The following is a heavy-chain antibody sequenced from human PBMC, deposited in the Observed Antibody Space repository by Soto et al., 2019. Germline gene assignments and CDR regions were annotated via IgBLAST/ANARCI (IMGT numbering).Heavy chain of an antibody. CDR3: ARGVGLSGKYYALDI. J-gene: IGHJ3*02. Sequence: PGGSLRLSCAASGFSFNSYEMSWVRQSPGKGLEFVSYIDTRATTITYAESVKGRFAISRDNAKNSLFLQMNSLRAEDTAVYYCARGVGLSGKYYALDIWGQGTMVTVSS. D-gene: IGHD1-26*01. V-gene: IGHV3-48*03. CDR1: GFSFNSYE. CDR2: IDTRATTI.